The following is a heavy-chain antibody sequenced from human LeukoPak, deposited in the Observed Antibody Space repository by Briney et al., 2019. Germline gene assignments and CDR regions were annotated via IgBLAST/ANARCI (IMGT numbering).Heavy chain of an antibody. Sequence: PGGSLRLSCAASGFTFSGSAMHWVRQASGKGLEWVGRIRSKANSYATAYAASVKGRFTISRDDSKNTAYLQMNSLKTEDTAVYYCTRHPPGVYAFDIWGQGTMVTVSS. J-gene: IGHJ3*02. CDR3: TRHPPGVYAFDI. CDR1: GFTFSGSA. CDR2: IRSKANSYAT. V-gene: IGHV3-73*01. D-gene: IGHD6-13*01.